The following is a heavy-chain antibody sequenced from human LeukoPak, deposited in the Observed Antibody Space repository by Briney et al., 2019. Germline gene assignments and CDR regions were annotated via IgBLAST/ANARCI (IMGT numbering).Heavy chain of an antibody. V-gene: IGHV3-43D*03. D-gene: IGHD7-27*01. Sequence: VGSLRLSCAASGFTFDDYAMHWVRQAPGKGLEWVSLISWDGGSTYYADSVKGRFTISRDNSKNSLYLQMNSLRAEDTALYYCAKATGENYYYYYMDVWGKGTTVTVSS. CDR3: AKATGENYYYYYMDV. J-gene: IGHJ6*03. CDR2: ISWDGGST. CDR1: GFTFDDYA.